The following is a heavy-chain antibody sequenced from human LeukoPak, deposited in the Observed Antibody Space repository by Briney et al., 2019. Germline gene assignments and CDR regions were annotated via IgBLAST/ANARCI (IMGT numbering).Heavy chain of an antibody. CDR3: AKDLLGGGYSYGPPAFDT. Sequence: PGGSLRLSCAASGFTFSSYGMSWVRQAPGKGLEWVSAISGSGGSTYYADSVKGRFTISRDNSKNTLYLQMNSLRAEDTAVYYCAKDLLGGGYSYGPPAFDTWGQGTMVTVSS. CDR2: ISGSGGST. J-gene: IGHJ3*02. D-gene: IGHD5-18*01. CDR1: GFTFSSYG. V-gene: IGHV3-23*01.